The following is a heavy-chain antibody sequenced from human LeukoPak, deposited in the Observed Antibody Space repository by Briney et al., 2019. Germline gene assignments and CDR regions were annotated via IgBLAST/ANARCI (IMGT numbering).Heavy chain of an antibody. V-gene: IGHV3-66*01. CDR1: EFSFSSYG. CDR2: ISASGAT. CDR3: ARDLDWGLKT. D-gene: IGHD3/OR15-3a*01. Sequence: GRSLRLSCAASEFSFSSYGMHWVRQAPGKGLEWVSVISASGATHYADSVKGRFIISRDNSKNTLYLQMNSLRVEDTAVYYCARDLDWGLKTWSLGTLVTVSS. J-gene: IGHJ4*02.